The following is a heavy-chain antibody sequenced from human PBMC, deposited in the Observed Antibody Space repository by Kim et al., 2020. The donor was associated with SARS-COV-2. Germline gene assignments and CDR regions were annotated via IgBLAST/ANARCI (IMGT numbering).Heavy chain of an antibody. J-gene: IGHJ6*03. CDR1: GYSFTSYW. CDR3: ARHRHIVVVPAAVPYPYYYYMDV. D-gene: IGHD2-2*02. CDR2: IYPGDSDT. V-gene: IGHV5-51*01. Sequence: GESLKISCKGSGYSFTSYWIGWVRQMPGKGLEWMGIIYPGDSDTRYSPSFQGQVTISADKSISTAYLQWSSLKASDTAMYYCARHRHIVVVPAAVPYPYYYYMDVWGKGTTVTVSS.